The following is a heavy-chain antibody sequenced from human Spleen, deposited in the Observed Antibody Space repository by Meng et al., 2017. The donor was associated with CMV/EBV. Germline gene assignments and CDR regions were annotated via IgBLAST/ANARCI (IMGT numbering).Heavy chain of an antibody. J-gene: IGHJ4*02. V-gene: IGHV4-34*01. CDR1: GGSFSGYY. Sequence: GSLRLSCAVYGGSFSGYYWSWIRQPPGKGLEWIGEINHSGSTNYNPSLKSRVTISVDTSKNQFSLKLSSVTAADTAVYYCAKDRSLTMVTPYYFDYWGQGTRVTVSS. CDR2: INHSGST. CDR3: AKDRSLTMVTPYYFDY. D-gene: IGHD4/OR15-4a*01.